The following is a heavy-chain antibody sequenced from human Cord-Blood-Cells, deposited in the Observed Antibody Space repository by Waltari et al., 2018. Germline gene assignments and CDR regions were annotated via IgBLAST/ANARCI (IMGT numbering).Heavy chain of an antibody. V-gene: IGHV1-2*06. CDR2: INPNSGGT. CDR3: ARLLRGTTGTNWFDP. Sequence: QVQLVQSGAEVKKPGASVKVSCTASGYTFTGYYMHRVRQAPGQGLEWMGRINPNSGGTNYAQKFQGRVTMTRDTSISTAYMELSRLRSDDTAVYYCARLLRGTTGTNWFDPWGQGTLVTVSS. D-gene: IGHD1-1*01. CDR1: GYTFTGYY. J-gene: IGHJ5*02.